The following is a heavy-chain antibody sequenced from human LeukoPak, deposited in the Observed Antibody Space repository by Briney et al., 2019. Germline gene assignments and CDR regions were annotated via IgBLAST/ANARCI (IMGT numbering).Heavy chain of an antibody. CDR1: GGSFSGYY. J-gene: IGHJ4*02. CDR2: INHSGST. D-gene: IGHD6-19*01. CDR3: ARASYSSGWNPKYYFDY. Sequence: SETLSLTCAVYGGSFSGYYWSWIRQPPGKGLEWIGEINHSGSTNYNPSLKSRVTISVDTSKNQFSLKLSSVTAADTAVYYCARASYSSGWNPKYYFDYWGQGTLVTVSP. V-gene: IGHV4-34*01.